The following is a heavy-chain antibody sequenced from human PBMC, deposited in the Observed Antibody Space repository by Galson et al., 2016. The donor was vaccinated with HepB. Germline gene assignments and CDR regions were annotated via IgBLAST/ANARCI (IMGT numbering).Heavy chain of an antibody. CDR2: NYYGVSS. CDR3: TRAMGQWRGFDP. Sequence: SETLSPTCTVPSDSISSCYCSWIRQPPGKGLEWIGYNYYGVSSNYNPSLKRRVNLSLDTSKKLFSLTFTSVTATETAVYCCTRAMGQWRGFDPWGQGTLVTVSS. D-gene: IGHD1-26*01. CDR1: SDSISSCY. V-gene: IGHV4-59*08. J-gene: IGHJ5*02.